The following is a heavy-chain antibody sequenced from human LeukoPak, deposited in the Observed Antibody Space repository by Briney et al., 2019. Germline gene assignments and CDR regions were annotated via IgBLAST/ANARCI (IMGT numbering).Heavy chain of an antibody. CDR2: ISGSGGST. CDR3: ARGALYQYYLDYWG. CDR1: GFTFSSYA. Sequence: QPGGSLRLSCAASGFTFSSYAMSWVRQAPGKGLEWVSAISGSGGSTYYADSVKGRFTISRDSSKNTVYLQMNSLRVEDTAVYYCARGALYQYYLDYWGWGQGTLVTVSS. D-gene: IGHD4-17*01. V-gene: IGHV3-23*01. J-gene: IGHJ4*02.